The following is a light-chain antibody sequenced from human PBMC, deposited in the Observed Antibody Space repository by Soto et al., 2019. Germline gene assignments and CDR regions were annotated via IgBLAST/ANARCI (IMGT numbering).Light chain of an antibody. CDR3: FSYTPAYTWV. CDR2: GVT. V-gene: IGLV2-14*01. J-gene: IGLJ3*02. CDR1: SSDVGVHNF. Sequence: QSALTQPASVSGSPGQSISISCTGSSSDVGVHNFVSWYQHHPGKAPKVLIYGVTNRPSGVSNRFSGSKSGNTASLTISGLQAEDEADYYCFSYTPAYTWVFGGGTKVTVL.